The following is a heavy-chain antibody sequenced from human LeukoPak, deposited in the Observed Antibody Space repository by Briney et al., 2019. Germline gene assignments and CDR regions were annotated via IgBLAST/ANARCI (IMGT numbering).Heavy chain of an antibody. CDR3: ASGKYFYDDSASVNRASRTAFHI. CDR2: VYRSGQS. CDR1: TDSTAGYY. J-gene: IGHJ3*02. Sequence: SETLSLTCSVSTDSTAGYYWGWLRQSPGRAPEWLAYVYRSGQSDYNSSLRGRVTVSLDRSKTQVSLSLRSLTAADTAVYYCASGKYFYDDSASVNRASRTAFHIWAQGTMVVVSS. V-gene: IGHV4-59*12. D-gene: IGHD3-3*01.